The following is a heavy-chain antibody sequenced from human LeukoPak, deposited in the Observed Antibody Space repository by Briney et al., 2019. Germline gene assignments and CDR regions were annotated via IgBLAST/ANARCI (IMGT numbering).Heavy chain of an antibody. D-gene: IGHD2-21*02. V-gene: IGHV4-30-2*01. CDR1: GGSVSSVGYY. J-gene: IGHJ4*02. CDR2: IYHSGST. CDR3: ARDLGDGYFDY. Sequence: SETLSLTCTVSGGSVSSVGYYWSWIRQPPGKGLEWIGYIYHSGSTYYNPSLKSRVTISVDRSKNQFSLKLSSVTAADTAVYYCARDLGDGYFDYWGQGTLVTVSS.